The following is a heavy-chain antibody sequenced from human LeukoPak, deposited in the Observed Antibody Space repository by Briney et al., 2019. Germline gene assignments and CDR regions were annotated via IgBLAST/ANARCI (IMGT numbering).Heavy chain of an antibody. D-gene: IGHD3-3*01. Sequence: GGSLRLSCAASGFTFSSYSMNWVRQAPGKGLEWVSSISSSSSYIYYADSVKGRFTISRDNAKNSLYLQMNSLRAEDTAVYYCARGGDLYEWLDYWGQGTLVTVSS. CDR1: GFTFSSYS. CDR2: ISSSSSYI. CDR3: ARGGDLYEWLDY. V-gene: IGHV3-21*01. J-gene: IGHJ4*02.